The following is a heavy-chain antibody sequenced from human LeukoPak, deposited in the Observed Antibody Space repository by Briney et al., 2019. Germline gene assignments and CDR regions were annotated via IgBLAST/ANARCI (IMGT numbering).Heavy chain of an antibody. D-gene: IGHD5-12*01. CDR3: ARERYSGYDGPYFDY. CDR1: GGSISGYY. CDR2: IYYSGST. J-gene: IGHJ4*02. Sequence: SETLSLTCSVSGGSISGYYWNWIRQPPGKRLEFIGYIYYSGSTNYNPSLKSRVTISVDTSKNQFSLKLSSVTAADTAVYYCARERYSGYDGPYFDYWGQGTLVTVSS. V-gene: IGHV4-59*12.